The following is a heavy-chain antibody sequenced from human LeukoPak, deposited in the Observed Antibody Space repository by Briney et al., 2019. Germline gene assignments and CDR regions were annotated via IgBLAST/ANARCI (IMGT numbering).Heavy chain of an antibody. CDR3: ARDYSGYDWAEFDF. V-gene: IGHV6-1*01. D-gene: IGHD5-12*01. Sequence: SQTLTLTCAISGDSVSSYRAAWNWITQSPSRGLDWLGRTYYRSKWYSDYAPFVKSRININSDTSKNQFSLQLKSVSPEDTAVYYCARDYSGYDWAEFDFWGQGTILTVSS. CDR1: GDSVSSYRAA. J-gene: IGHJ3*01. CDR2: TYYRSKWYS.